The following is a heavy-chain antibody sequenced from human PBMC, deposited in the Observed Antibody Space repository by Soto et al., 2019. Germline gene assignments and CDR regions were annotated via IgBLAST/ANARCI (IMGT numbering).Heavy chain of an antibody. Sequence: SETLSLTCTVSGGSISSYYWSWIRQPPGKGLEWIGYIYYSGSTNYNPSPKSRVTISVDTSKNQFSLKLTSVTAADTAVYYCARDRAYSSSSGDGMDVWGQGTTVTVSS. CDR1: GGSISSYY. V-gene: IGHV4-59*01. J-gene: IGHJ6*01. CDR2: IYYSGST. CDR3: ARDRAYSSSSGDGMDV. D-gene: IGHD6-6*01.